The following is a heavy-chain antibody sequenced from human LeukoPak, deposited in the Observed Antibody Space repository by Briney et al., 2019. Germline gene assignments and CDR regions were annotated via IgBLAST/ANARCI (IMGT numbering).Heavy chain of an antibody. CDR2: ISGTTTST. V-gene: IGHV3-23*01. CDR1: GFTFSTYT. J-gene: IGHJ4*02. CDR3: ADDFESPH. D-gene: IGHD3-9*01. Sequence: GGSLRLSCVASGFTFSTYTLTWVCQAPGEGLEWVSAISGTTTSTYYADSVKGRFTISRDKSKNTLYLQMNSLRAEDTAVYYCADDFESPHWGQGTLVTVSS.